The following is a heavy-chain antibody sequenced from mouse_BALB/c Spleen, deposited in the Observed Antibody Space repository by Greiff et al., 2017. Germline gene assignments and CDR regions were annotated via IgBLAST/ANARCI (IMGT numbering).Heavy chain of an antibody. CDR3: ARHYYDLYWYFDV. Sequence: QVQLKQSGAELMKPGASVKISCKATGYTFSSYWIEWVKQRPGHGLEWIGEILPGSGSTNYNEKFKGKATFTADTSSNTAYMQLSSLTSEDSAVYYCARHYYDLYWYFDVWGAGTTVTVSS. J-gene: IGHJ1*01. D-gene: IGHD2-4*01. CDR1: GYTFSSYW. V-gene: IGHV1-9*01. CDR2: ILPGSGST.